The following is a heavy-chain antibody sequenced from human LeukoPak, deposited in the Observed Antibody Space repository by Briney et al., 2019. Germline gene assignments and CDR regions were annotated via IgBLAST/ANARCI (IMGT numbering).Heavy chain of an antibody. J-gene: IGHJ4*02. CDR3: ARHARRDGYREGFDY. CDR1: GFTFSSYA. V-gene: IGHV3-23*01. D-gene: IGHD5-24*01. CDR2: ISGSGGST. Sequence: SGGSLRLSCAASGFTFSSYAMSWVRQAPGKGLEWVSAISGSGGSTYYADSVEGRFTISRDNSKNTLYLQMNSLRAEDTAVYFCARHARRDGYREGFDYWGQGTLVTVSS.